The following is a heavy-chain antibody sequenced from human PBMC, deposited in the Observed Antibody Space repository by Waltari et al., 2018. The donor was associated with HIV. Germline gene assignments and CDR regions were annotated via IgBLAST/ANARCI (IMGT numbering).Heavy chain of an antibody. Sequence: QVQLVQSGAEVKKPGASVKVSCKASGYTFTSYGISWVRQAPGQGLEWMGWVRAYNGNTNYAQKLQCRVTMTTDTSTSTAYMELRSLRSDDTAVYYCARGGFRSLTGYYKAWFDPWGQGTLVTVSS. J-gene: IGHJ5*02. CDR2: VRAYNGNT. D-gene: IGHD3-9*01. V-gene: IGHV1-18*01. CDR1: GYTFTSYG. CDR3: ARGGFRSLTGYYKAWFDP.